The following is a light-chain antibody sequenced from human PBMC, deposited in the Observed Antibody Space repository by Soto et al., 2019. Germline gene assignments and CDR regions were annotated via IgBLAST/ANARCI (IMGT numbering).Light chain of an antibody. V-gene: IGLV2-11*01. CDR3: CSYGGSFPYV. CDR1: STYVGVYYY. CDR2: DVT. J-gene: IGLJ1*01. Sequence: QSALTQPASVSGSPGQSITISCTGTSTYVGVYYYLSWFQQHPGKAPKLMIYDVTKRPSGVPDRFSGSKSGNTASLTISGLQAEDEADFYCCSYGGSFPYVFGTGTKLTVL.